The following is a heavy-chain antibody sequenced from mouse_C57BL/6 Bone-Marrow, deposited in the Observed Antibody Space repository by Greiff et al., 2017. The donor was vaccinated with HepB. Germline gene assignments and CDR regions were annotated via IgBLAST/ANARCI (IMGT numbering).Heavy chain of an antibody. CDR2: IWSGGST. D-gene: IGHD4-1*01. CDR3: ARLGLDWYFDV. CDR1: GFSLTSYG. Sequence: VQLKQSLSITCTVSGFSLTSYGVHWVRQSPGKGLEWLGVIWSGGSTDYNAAFISRLSISKDNSKSQVFFKMNSLQADDTAIYYCARLGLDWYFDVWGTGTTVTVSS. V-gene: IGHV2-2*01. J-gene: IGHJ1*03.